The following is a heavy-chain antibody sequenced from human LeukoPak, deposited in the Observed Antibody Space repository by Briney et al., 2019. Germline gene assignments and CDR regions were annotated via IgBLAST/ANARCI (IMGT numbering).Heavy chain of an antibody. CDR1: GFTLTTHW. CDR2: IKEDGSEK. V-gene: IGHV3-7*01. J-gene: IGHJ6*03. CDR3: ARDCGDKYYDFWIGYYYMDV. Sequence: GGSLRLSCAVYGFTLTTHWMTCVREAPGKGREWVANIKEDGSEKYYVDSVRGRFTICRDNAKNSLYLHMNSLRAEDTALYYCARDCGDKYYDFWIGYYYMDVWGKGTTVTVSS. D-gene: IGHD3-3*01.